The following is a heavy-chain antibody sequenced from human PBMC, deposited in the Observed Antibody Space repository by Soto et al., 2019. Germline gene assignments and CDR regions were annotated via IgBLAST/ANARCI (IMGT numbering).Heavy chain of an antibody. CDR1: GFTFSSYA. V-gene: IGHV3-23*01. CDR3: AKDDTFLEWLLNGMDV. D-gene: IGHD3-3*02. CDR2: LSGSGGST. Sequence: GGSLRLSCAASGFTFSSYAMSWVRQAPGKGLEWVSGLSGSGGSTYYADSVKGRFTISRDNSKNTRYLQMNSLRAEDTAVYYCAKDDTFLEWLLNGMDVWGQGTTVTVSS. J-gene: IGHJ6*02.